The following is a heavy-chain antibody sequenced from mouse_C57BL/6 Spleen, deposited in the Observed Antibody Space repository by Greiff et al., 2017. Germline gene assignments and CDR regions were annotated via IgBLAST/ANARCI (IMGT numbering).Heavy chain of an antibody. Sequence: EVKLQESGPGLVKPSQSLSLTCSVTGYSITSGYYWNWIRQFPGNKLEWMGYISYDGSNNYNPSLKNRISITRDTSKNQFFLKLNSVTTEDTATYYCARDGLLKAMDYWGQGTSVTVSS. CDR1: GYSITSGYY. CDR2: ISYDGSN. J-gene: IGHJ4*01. CDR3: ARDGLLKAMDY. V-gene: IGHV3-6*01. D-gene: IGHD2-13*01.